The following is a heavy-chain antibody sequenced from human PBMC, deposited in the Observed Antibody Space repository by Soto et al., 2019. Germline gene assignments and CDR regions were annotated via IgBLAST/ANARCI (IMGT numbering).Heavy chain of an antibody. D-gene: IGHD3-10*01. CDR1: RDSVTRVSDY. V-gene: IGHV4-61*01. CDR2: IYYSGSA. J-gene: IGHJ6*02. Sequence: SETLSLTSTVSRDSVTRVSDYWSWIRQPPGKGLEWIGYIYYSGSADYNPSLGSRVTISIDTSKNQFSLKLTSVTAADTAVYYCARGVGFGYYYYHMDLWGQGTTVT. CDR3: ARGVGFGYYYYHMDL.